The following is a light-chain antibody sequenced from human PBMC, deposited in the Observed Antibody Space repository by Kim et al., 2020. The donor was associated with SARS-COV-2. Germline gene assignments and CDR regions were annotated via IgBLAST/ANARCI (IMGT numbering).Light chain of an antibody. CDR3: QQYDDFLT. J-gene: IGKJ2*01. Sequence: LSASVGDRVTITCQATHDISYYLNWYRQKPGRAPELLIYDASHLGAGVPSRFSASASGTQFTLIISAMQPEDFGTYYCQQYDDFLTFGQGTKLEI. V-gene: IGKV1-33*01. CDR1: HDISYY. CDR2: DAS.